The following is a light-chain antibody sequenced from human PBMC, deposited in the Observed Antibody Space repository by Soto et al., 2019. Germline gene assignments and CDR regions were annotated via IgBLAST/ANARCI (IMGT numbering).Light chain of an antibody. CDR1: QTITRY. CDR2: GAS. Sequence: DIQMTQSPSSLSASVGDRVTITCRASQTITRYLNWYQQKPGKAPKLLIYGASSLQSGVPSRFSGSGSGTDFTLTISSLQPEDFATYYCHQSYSTPAFGQGTKLDIK. CDR3: HQSYSTPA. V-gene: IGKV1-39*01. J-gene: IGKJ2*01.